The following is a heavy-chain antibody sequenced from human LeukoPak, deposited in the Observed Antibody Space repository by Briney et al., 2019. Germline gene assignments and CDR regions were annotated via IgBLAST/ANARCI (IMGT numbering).Heavy chain of an antibody. V-gene: IGHV3-9*01. CDR2: VSWNSGNV. CDR1: GFIFEDYA. D-gene: IGHD3-22*01. J-gene: IGHJ5*02. Sequence: GRSLRLSCAASGFIFEDYAMHWVRQPPGKGLEWVSGVSWNSGNVGYADSVKGRFTIARDNAKNSLYLEMNSLRAEDTAIYYCARARQWLGVSNWFDPWGQGTLVTVSS. CDR3: ARARQWLGVSNWFDP.